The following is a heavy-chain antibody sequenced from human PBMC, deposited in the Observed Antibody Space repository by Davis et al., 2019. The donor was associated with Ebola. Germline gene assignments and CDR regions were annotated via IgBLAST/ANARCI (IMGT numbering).Heavy chain of an antibody. CDR2: IFSSGST. D-gene: IGHD2-21*02. Sequence: MPSETLSLTCSVSGGSISITNHYWGWIRQPPGKGLEWIGSIFSSGSTYYNPSLKSRVTISVDKSKKQFFLNLRSVTAADMGVYYCARHMDGDYYSDYWGQGTLVTVSS. J-gene: IGHJ4*02. V-gene: IGHV4-39*01. CDR3: ARHMDGDYYSDY. CDR1: GGSISITNHY.